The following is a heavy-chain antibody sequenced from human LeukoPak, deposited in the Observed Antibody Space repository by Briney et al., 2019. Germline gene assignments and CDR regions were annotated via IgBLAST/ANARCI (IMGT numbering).Heavy chain of an antibody. CDR3: ARSHSMARGVIDFYGLDV. CDR1: GDSIASPTW. Sequence: SGALSLTCAVSGDSIASPTWWSWVRQPPEKGLEWIGEIDHSGSTNYSPSLRSRVSISVDKSKSHFSLRLSSVTAADTVVYYCARSHSMARGVIDFYGLDVWGQGTTVAVSS. V-gene: IGHV4-4*02. D-gene: IGHD3-10*01. J-gene: IGHJ6*02. CDR2: IDHSGST.